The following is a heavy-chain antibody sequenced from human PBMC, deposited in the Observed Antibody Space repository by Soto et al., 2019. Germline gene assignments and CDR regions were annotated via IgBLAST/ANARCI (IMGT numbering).Heavy chain of an antibody. CDR2: IIPIPDIS. J-gene: IGHJ4*02. D-gene: IGHD4-17*01. Sequence: QVQLEQSGAEVKKPGSSVKVSCKVPRGTFDSYTISWMRQAPGQGLEWLGRIIPIPDISNYAHKFQGRVAITADIFTSTAYMELSSLTSEDTAVYYCARNDYGDYWGQGTLVTVSS. V-gene: IGHV1-69*02. CDR1: RGTFDSYT. CDR3: ARNDYGDY.